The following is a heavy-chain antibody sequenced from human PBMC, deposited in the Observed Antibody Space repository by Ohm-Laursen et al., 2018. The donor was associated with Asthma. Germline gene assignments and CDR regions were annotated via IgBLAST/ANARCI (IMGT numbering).Heavy chain of an antibody. CDR3: AREYDYYDSSGYFPWFDP. V-gene: IGHV1-69*13. Sequence: SVKVSCKASGGTFSSYAISWVRQAPGQGLEWMGGIIPIFGTANYAQKFQGRVTITADESTSTAYMELSSLRSEDTAVYYCAREYDYYDSSGYFPWFDPWGQGTLVTVSS. CDR1: GGTFSSYA. J-gene: IGHJ5*02. D-gene: IGHD3-22*01. CDR2: IIPIFGTA.